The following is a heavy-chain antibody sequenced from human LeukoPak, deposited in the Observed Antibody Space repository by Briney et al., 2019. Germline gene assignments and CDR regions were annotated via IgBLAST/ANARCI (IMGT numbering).Heavy chain of an antibody. D-gene: IGHD3-22*01. V-gene: IGHV5-51*01. Sequence: NPGESLKISCKGSANSFVGYWIGWVRQMPGKGLEWMGVIYPGDSDTRYSPSFQGQVTISADKSISTAYLQWSSLKASDTAIYYCARPGPYRYDSCGFYLPYWGQGTLVTVSS. J-gene: IGHJ4*02. CDR2: IYPGDSDT. CDR3: ARPGPYRYDSCGFYLPY. CDR1: ANSFVGYW.